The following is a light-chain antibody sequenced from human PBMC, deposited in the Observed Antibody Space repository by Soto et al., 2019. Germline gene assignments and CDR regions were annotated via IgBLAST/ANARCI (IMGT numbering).Light chain of an antibody. Sequence: SYELTQPPSVSVSPGQTASITCSGDRLGDKYACWYQQRPGQSPVLVIYQDDKRPSGIPERFSGSNSGNTATLTISGTQAMDEADYSCQAWDRDTVVFGGGTKLTVL. CDR2: QDD. CDR3: QAWDRDTVV. J-gene: IGLJ2*01. V-gene: IGLV3-1*01. CDR1: RLGDKY.